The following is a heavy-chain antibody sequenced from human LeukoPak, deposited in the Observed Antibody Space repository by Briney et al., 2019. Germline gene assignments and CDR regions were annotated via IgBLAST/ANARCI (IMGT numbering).Heavy chain of an antibody. D-gene: IGHD3-10*01. CDR2: INPSGGST. V-gene: IGHV1-46*01. J-gene: IGHJ4*02. Sequence: GASVKVSCKASGYTFTSYYMHWVRQAPGQGLEWMGIINPSGGSTSYAQKFQGRVTMTRDTSTSTVYMELSSLRSEDTAVYYCASRARLGSSLPGVDYWGQGTLVTVSS. CDR1: GYTFTSYY. CDR3: ASRARLGSSLPGVDY.